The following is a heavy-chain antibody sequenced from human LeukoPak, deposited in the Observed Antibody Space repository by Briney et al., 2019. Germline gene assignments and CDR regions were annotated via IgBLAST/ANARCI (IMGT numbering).Heavy chain of an antibody. J-gene: IGHJ4*02. V-gene: IGHV1-69*02. CDR1: GGTFSSYT. D-gene: IGHD3-22*01. CDR2: IIPILGIA. CDR3: ARALFYYDSSGYFFDY. Sequence: SVKVSCKASGGTFSSYTVSWVRQAPGQGLEWMGRIIPILGIANYAQKFQGRVTITADKSTSTAYMELSSLRSEDTAVYYCARALFYYDSSGYFFDYWGQGTLVTVSS.